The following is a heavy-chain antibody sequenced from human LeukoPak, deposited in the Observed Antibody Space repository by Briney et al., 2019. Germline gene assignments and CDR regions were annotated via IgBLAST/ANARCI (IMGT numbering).Heavy chain of an antibody. CDR3: AKQEQWRRYCYY. Sequence: SETLSLTCAVYGGSFSGHYWSWIRQPPGKGLEWIGEIYYSGSTDYNPSLKSRITSAIDTSKYQFSLTLSSVTATDTAMYDSAKQEQWRRYCYYWSQGYLVTVSS. V-gene: IGHV4-34*01. CDR2: IYYSGST. CDR1: GGSFSGHY. J-gene: IGHJ4*02. D-gene: IGHD6-19*01.